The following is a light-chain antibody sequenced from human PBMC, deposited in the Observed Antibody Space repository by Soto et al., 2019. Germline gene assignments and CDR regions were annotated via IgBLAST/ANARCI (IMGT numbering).Light chain of an antibody. CDR2: RAS. J-gene: IGKJ1*01. CDR3: QQYQNLWT. V-gene: IGKV3-15*01. CDR1: QTIYSN. Sequence: IVMTQSPATLSVSPGERATLSCRAGQTIYSNVAWYQQRPGQAPRLLIYRASTRANGAPARFSGSGSGTEFTLTISGLQSEEFALYCCQQYQNLWTFGQGTTVEIK.